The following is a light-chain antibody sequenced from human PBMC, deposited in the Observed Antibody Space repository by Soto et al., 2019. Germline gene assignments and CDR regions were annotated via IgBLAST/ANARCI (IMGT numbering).Light chain of an antibody. Sequence: QSALTQPASVSGSPGQSITISCTGTSNDVGNYNLVSWYQQHPGKAPKLIIYATTKRPSGVSNRYSGSKSGNTASLTISGLQAEDEANYHCCSYTSSSTLYVFGTGTKVTVL. CDR3: CSYTSSSTLYV. J-gene: IGLJ1*01. CDR2: ATT. CDR1: SNDVGNYNL. V-gene: IGLV2-14*02.